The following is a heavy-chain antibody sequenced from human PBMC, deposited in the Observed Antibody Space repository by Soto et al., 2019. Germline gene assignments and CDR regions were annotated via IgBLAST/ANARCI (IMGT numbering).Heavy chain of an antibody. Sequence: QVHLSESGGGLVQAGGSLRLSCAASGFIFSRYGMNWVRQAPGKGLEWVAVIRCGGGNTYYSDSVKGRFTISRDNSKSTLYLKLNSLRDEDRAVYYGARGGGVGARGHYYYSMDVWGKGTTVTVSS. J-gene: IGHJ6*03. CDR3: ARGGGVGARGHYYYSMDV. D-gene: IGHD2-8*02. CDR1: GFIFSRYG. V-gene: IGHV3-33*01. CDR2: IRCGGGNT.